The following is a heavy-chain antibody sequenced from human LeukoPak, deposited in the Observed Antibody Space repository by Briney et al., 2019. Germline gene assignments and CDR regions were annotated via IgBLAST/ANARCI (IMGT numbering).Heavy chain of an antibody. V-gene: IGHV3-21*01. CDR2: ISSSNSFI. CDR1: GFTFSSYS. Sequence: GGSLRLSCAASGFTFSSYSMHWVRQAPGKGLEWVSAISSSNSFIYYADSMKGRFTISRDNSKNTLYLQMNSLRAEDTAVYYCARSGRRIAARPDDAFDIWGQGTMVTVSS. J-gene: IGHJ3*02. CDR3: ARSGRRIAARPDDAFDI. D-gene: IGHD6-6*01.